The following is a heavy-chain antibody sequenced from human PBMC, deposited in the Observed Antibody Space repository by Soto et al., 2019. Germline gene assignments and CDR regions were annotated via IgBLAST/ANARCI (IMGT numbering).Heavy chain of an antibody. J-gene: IGHJ4*02. Sequence: QTLSLTCAISGDSVSSSSVTWNWIRQSPSRGLEWLGRTYYRSKWYNDYADSVKGRFTISRDNSKNTLYLQMNSLRVEDTAMYYCAKNPGYNSGWYSIDYWGQGTLVTVSS. D-gene: IGHD6-19*01. CDR2: TYYRSKWYN. V-gene: IGHV6-1*01. CDR3: AKNPGYNSGWYSIDY. CDR1: GDSVSSSSVT.